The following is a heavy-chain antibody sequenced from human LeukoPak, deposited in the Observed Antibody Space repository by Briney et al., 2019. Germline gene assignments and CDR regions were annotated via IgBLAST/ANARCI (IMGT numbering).Heavy chain of an antibody. CDR2: IIPIFGTA. Sequence: ASVKVSCKASGGTFSSYAISWVRQAPGQGLEWMGGIIPIFGTANYAQKFQGRVTIAADKSTSTAYMELSSLRSEDTAVYYCASLGPYCSGGSCYGVGAFDIWGQGTMVTVSS. CDR3: ASLGPYCSGGSCYGVGAFDI. V-gene: IGHV1-69*06. D-gene: IGHD2-15*01. J-gene: IGHJ3*02. CDR1: GGTFSSYA.